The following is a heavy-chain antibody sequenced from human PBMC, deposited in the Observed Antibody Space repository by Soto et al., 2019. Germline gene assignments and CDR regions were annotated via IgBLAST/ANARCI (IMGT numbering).Heavy chain of an antibody. Sequence: QVQLVESGGGVVQPGRSLRLSCAASGFTFSSYGMHWVRQAPGKGLEWVNVISDDGKVAYYADSVKGRFTISRDKSKNTLYLQMNSLRTEDTAMYYCAKEGPITNWYFDYWGQGTLVTVSS. V-gene: IGHV3-30*18. CDR3: AKEGPITNWYFDY. CDR1: GFTFSSYG. J-gene: IGHJ4*02. D-gene: IGHD1-1*01. CDR2: ISDDGKVA.